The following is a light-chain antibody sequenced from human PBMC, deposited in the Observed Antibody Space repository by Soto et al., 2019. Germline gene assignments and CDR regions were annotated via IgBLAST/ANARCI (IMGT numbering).Light chain of an antibody. V-gene: IGLV1-40*01. CDR3: QSYDGSLPV. Sequence: QSVLTQTPSVSGAPGQRVTISCTGSSSNIGAGYDVHWYQQLPGTAPKLLIYGNSNRPSGVPDRFSGSKSGTSASLAITGLQAEDEADYYCQSYDGSLPVFGTGTKVTVL. CDR1: SSNIGAGYD. CDR2: GNS. J-gene: IGLJ1*01.